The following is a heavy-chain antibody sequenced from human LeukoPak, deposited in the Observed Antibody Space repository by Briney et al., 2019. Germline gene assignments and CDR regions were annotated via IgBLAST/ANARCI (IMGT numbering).Heavy chain of an antibody. V-gene: IGHV3-23*01. Sequence: AGGSLRLSCAVSGFTFSSYAMIWVRQAPGKGLEWVSVIGGSGDRTYYADSVKGRFTISRDNSKNTLYLQMNSLRAEDTAVYYCAKGSGGSCYSGVDYWGQGTLVTVSS. J-gene: IGHJ4*02. CDR1: GFTFSSYA. CDR2: IGGSGDRT. D-gene: IGHD2-15*01. CDR3: AKGSGGSCYSGVDY.